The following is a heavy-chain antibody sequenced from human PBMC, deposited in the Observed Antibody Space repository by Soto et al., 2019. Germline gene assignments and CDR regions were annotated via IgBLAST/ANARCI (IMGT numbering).Heavy chain of an antibody. V-gene: IGHV4-59*01. CDR3: ARAVYYYDSSGYYYIIDY. D-gene: IGHD3-22*01. CDR2: IYYSGST. Sequence: SETLSLTCTVSGGSISSYYWSWIRQPPGKGLEWIGYIYYSGSTNYNPSLKSRVTISVDTSKNHFSLKLSSVTAADTAVYYCARAVYYYDSSGYYYIIDYWGQGTLVTVSS. CDR1: GGSISSYY. J-gene: IGHJ4*02.